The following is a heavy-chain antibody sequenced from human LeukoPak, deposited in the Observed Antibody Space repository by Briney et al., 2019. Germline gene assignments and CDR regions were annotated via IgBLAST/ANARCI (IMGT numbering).Heavy chain of an antibody. V-gene: IGHV4-38-2*02. D-gene: IGHD5-18*01. J-gene: IGHJ4*02. CDR3: ARSKQLWLRVGKNYFDY. CDR2: INHSGST. CDR1: GYSISSGYY. Sequence: SETLSLTCTVSGYSISSGYYWSWIRQPPGKGLEWIGEINHSGSTNYNPSLKSRVTISVDTSKNQFSLKLSSVTAADTAVYYCARSKQLWLRVGKNYFDYWGQGTLVTVSS.